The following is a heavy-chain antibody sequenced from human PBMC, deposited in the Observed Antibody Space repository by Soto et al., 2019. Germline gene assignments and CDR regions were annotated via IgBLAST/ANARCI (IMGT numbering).Heavy chain of an antibody. CDR3: AKDSVAGTPLNSYFDY. CDR2: ISYDGSNK. V-gene: IGHV3-30*18. CDR1: GFTFSSYG. Sequence: GGSLRLSCAASGFTFSSYGMHWVRQAPGKGLEWVAVISYDGSNKYYADSVKGRFTISRDNSKNTLYLQMNSLRAEDTAVYYCAKDSVAGTPLNSYFDYWGQGTLVTVSS. J-gene: IGHJ4*02. D-gene: IGHD6-19*01.